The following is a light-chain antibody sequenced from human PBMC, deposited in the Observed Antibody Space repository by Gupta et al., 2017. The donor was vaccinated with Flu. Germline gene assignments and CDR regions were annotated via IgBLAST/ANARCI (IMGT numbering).Light chain of an antibody. V-gene: IGLV3-1*01. CDR3: QAWDSSTVL. J-gene: IGLJ2*01. CDR1: KLGDRY. Sequence: SYELTQPPSVSVSPGQTASITCSGDKLGDRYASWYQQNPGQSPVLVICHDSKRPSGIPERFSGSNSGNTATLTISGTQAMDEADYYCQAWDSSTVLFGGGTKLTVL. CDR2: HDS.